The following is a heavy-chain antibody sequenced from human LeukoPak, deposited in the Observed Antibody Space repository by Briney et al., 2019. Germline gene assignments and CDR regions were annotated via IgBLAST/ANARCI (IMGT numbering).Heavy chain of an antibody. CDR1: GGSFSGYY. CDR3: ATPPRGIAAAGTLPYMDV. V-gene: IGHV4-34*01. Sequence: SETLSLTCAVYGGSFSGYYWSWIRQPPGKGLEWIGEINDSGSTNYNPSLKSRVTISVDTSKNQFSLKLSSVTAADTAVYYCATPPRGIAAAGTLPYMDVWGKGTTVTVSS. J-gene: IGHJ6*03. D-gene: IGHD6-13*01. CDR2: INDSGST.